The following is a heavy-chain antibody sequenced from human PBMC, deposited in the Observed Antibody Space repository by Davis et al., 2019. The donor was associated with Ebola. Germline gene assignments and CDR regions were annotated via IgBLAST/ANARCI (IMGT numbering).Heavy chain of an antibody. J-gene: IGHJ3*02. CDR1: GFTFSSYG. V-gene: IGHV3-30*03. D-gene: IGHD2-15*01. CDR3: ASPLGDCSGGSCYNAFDI. Sequence: PGGSLRLSCAASGFTFSSYGMHWVRQAPGTGLEWVAVISYDGSNKYYADSVKGRFTISRDNSKNTLYLQMNSLRAEDTAVDYCASPLGDCSGGSCYNAFDIWGQGTMVTVSS. CDR2: ISYDGSNK.